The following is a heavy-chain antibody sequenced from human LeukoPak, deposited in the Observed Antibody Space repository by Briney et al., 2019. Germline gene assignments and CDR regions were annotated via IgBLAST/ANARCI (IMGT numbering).Heavy chain of an antibody. D-gene: IGHD4-17*01. J-gene: IGHJ5*02. CDR3: ARGASAYGDKYNWFDP. CDR1: GGSISSSSYY. Sequence: SETLSLTCTVSGGSISSSSYYWGWIRQPPGKGLEWIGSIYYSGNTYYNPSLKSRVTISVDTSKNQFSLKLSSVTAADTAVYYCARGASAYGDKYNWFDPWGQGTLVTVSS. V-gene: IGHV4-39*01. CDR2: IYYSGNT.